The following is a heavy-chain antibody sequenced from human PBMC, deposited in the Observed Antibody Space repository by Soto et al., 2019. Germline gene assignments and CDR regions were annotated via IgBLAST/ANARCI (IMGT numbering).Heavy chain of an antibody. J-gene: IGHJ4*02. D-gene: IGHD3-16*01. Sequence: DSVKGRFTISRDNSKNTLYLQMNSLRDGDTSIYYCARALGPFDDWGQGTLVTVSS. CDR3: ARALGPFDD. V-gene: IGHV3-30*07.